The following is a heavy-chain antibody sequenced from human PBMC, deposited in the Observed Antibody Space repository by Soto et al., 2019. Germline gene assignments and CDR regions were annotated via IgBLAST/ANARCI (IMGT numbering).Heavy chain of an antibody. CDR2: IGGNGYNT. V-gene: IGHV3-23*01. CDR3: AKRLGDSKAFDY. D-gene: IGHD3-16*01. J-gene: IGHJ4*02. Sequence: EVQLLQSGGGLVQPGGSLRLSCAASGFTFRNYAMSWVRQAPGKGLEWVSTIGGNGYNTYYADSVKGRFTMSRDNSDNTLYLQMNSLRAEDTAIYYCAKRLGDSKAFDYWGQGTLVTVSS. CDR1: GFTFRNYA.